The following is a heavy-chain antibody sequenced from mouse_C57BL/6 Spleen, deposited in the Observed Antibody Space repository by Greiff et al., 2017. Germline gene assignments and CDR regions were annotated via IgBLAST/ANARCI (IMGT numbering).Heavy chain of an antibody. J-gene: IGHJ3*01. V-gene: IGHV1-64*01. CDR1: GFTFTSYW. CDR2: IHPNSGSN. D-gene: IGHD2-2*01. CDR3: AREGLGGCFAY. Sequence: QVQLQQPGAELVKPGASVKLSCTASGFTFTSYWMHWVKQRPGQGLEWIGMIHPNSGSNNYNEKFKSKATLTVDKSSSTAYLQLSSLTSEDSAVYYCAREGLGGCFAYWGQGTLVTVSA.